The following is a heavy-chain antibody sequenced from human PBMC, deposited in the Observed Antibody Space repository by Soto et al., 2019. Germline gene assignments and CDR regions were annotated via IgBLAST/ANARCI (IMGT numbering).Heavy chain of an antibody. CDR1: GFTFSNAW. CDR3: TEWLLGYYFDY. D-gene: IGHD3-3*01. CDR2: IKSKTDGGTT. J-gene: IGHJ4*02. Sequence: EVQLVESGGGLVKPGGSLRLSCAASGFTFSNAWMNWVRQAPGKGLEWVGRIKSKTDGGTTHYAAPVKGRFTISRDDSKNTLYLQMNSLKTEDTAVYYCTEWLLGYYFDYWGQGTLVTVSS. V-gene: IGHV3-15*07.